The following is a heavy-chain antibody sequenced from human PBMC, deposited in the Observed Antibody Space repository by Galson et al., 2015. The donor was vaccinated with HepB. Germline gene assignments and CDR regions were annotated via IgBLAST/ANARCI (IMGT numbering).Heavy chain of an antibody. Sequence: SVKVSCQVSGYTLIELSMHWVRQAPGKGLAWMGGFDPEDGETIYAQKFQGRVTMTEDKSTDTAYMELSSLRSEDTAVYYCARLRYPVGAFDNWGQGTMGTVSS. CDR1: GYTLIELS. V-gene: IGHV1-24*01. CDR2: FDPEDGET. J-gene: IGHJ3*02. CDR3: ARLRYPVGAFDN. D-gene: IGHD2-21*01.